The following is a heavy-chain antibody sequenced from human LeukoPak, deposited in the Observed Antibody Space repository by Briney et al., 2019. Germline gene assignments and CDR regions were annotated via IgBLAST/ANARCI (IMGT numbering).Heavy chain of an antibody. Sequence: GGSLRLSCAASGFTFSSYGMHWVRQAPGKGLEWVAVIWYDGSNKYYADSVKGRFTISRDNSKNTLSLQMNSLRAEDTAVYYCARAPGDYVPYYYYGMDVWGQGTTVTVSS. V-gene: IGHV3-33*01. CDR2: IWYDGSNK. CDR3: ARAPGDYVPYYYYGMDV. J-gene: IGHJ6*02. CDR1: GFTFSSYG. D-gene: IGHD4-17*01.